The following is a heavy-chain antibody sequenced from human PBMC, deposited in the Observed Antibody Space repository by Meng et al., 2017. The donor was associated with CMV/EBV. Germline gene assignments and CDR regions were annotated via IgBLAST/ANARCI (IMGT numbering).Heavy chain of an antibody. CDR2: INPSGGST. J-gene: IGHJ4*02. Sequence: VRLGQSGAEVKKPGASVKVSCKASGYTFTSYYMHWVRQAPGQGLEWMGIINPSGGSTSYAQKFQGRVTMTRDTSTSTVYMELSSLRSEDTAVYYCAREGEGVVAATPHFDYWGQGTLVTVSS. CDR3: AREGEGVVAATPHFDY. CDR1: GYTFTSYY. D-gene: IGHD2-15*01. V-gene: IGHV1-46*01.